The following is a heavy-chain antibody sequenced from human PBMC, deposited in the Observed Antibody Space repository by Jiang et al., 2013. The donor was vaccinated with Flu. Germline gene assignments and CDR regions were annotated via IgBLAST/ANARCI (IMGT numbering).Heavy chain of an antibody. CDR1: GGSISSSSYY. V-gene: IGHV4-39*01. Sequence: GSGLVKPSETLSLTCTVSGGSISSSSYYWGWIRQPPGKGLEWIGSIYYSGSTYYNPSLKSRVTISVDTSKNQFSLKLSSVTAADTAVYYCARPRRYYYDSSGLAGLDAFDYLGPRDNGHRLF. D-gene: IGHD3-22*01. J-gene: IGHJ3*02. CDR2: IYYSGST. CDR3: ARPRRYYYDSSGLAGLDAFDY.